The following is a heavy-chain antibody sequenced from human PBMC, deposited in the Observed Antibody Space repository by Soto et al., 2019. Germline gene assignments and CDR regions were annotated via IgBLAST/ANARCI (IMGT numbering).Heavy chain of an antibody. CDR1: GYTFTSYG. V-gene: IGHV1-18*04. Sequence: ASVKVSCKASGYTFTSYGISWVRQAPGQGLDWMGWISAYNGNTKYAQDLQGRVTMTTDTSTSTAYMELRSLRSDDTAMYYCARFSGGSYNTYYYYYGMDVWVQGTTVTVSS. CDR2: ISAYNGNT. CDR3: ARFSGGSYNTYYYYYGMDV. J-gene: IGHJ6*02. D-gene: IGHD2-15*01.